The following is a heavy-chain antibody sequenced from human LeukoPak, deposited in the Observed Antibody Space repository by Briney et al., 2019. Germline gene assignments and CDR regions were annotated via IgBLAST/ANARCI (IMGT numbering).Heavy chain of an antibody. Sequence: SPTLTLTCTVSGGSISSGDYYWSWIRQPPGKGLEWIGYIYYSGSTYYNPSLKSRVTISVDTSKNQFSLKLSSVTAADTAVYYCARDDGDDRDWFDPWGQGTLVTVSS. D-gene: IGHD4-17*01. CDR3: ARDDGDDRDWFDP. J-gene: IGHJ5*02. CDR1: GGSISSGDYY. CDR2: IYYSGST. V-gene: IGHV4-30-4*08.